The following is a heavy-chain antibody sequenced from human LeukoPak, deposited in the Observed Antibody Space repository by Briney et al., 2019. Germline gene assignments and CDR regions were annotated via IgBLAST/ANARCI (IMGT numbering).Heavy chain of an antibody. J-gene: IGHJ4*02. CDR3: AKDRSIGTYYTFDS. Sequence: GGSLRLSCAASGFTFSNYAMTWVRQAPGKGLEWVSAVSGSGAIAYYTDSVKGRFTISRDNAKNTLYLQMSSLTAKDTAVYYCAKDRSIGTYYTFDSWGQGTLVTVSS. V-gene: IGHV3-23*01. CDR1: GFTFSNYA. D-gene: IGHD1-26*01. CDR2: VSGSGAIA.